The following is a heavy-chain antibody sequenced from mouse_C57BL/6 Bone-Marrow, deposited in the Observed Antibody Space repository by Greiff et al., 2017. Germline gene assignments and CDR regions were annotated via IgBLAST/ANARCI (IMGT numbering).Heavy chain of an antibody. V-gene: IGHV1-81*01. Sequence: VQLQQSGAELARPGASVKLSCKASGYTFTSYGISWVKQRTGQGLEWIGEIYPRSGNTYYNEKFKGKATLTADKSSSTAYMVLRSLTSEDSAVYFCARSPLLLYYFDYWGQGTTLTVSS. J-gene: IGHJ2*01. CDR3: ARSPLLLYYFDY. D-gene: IGHD2-12*01. CDR1: GYTFTSYG. CDR2: IYPRSGNT.